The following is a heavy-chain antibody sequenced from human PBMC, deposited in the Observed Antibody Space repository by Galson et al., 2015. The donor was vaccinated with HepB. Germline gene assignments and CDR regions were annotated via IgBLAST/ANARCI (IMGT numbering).Heavy chain of an antibody. D-gene: IGHD3-16*02. CDR2: IKSKTDGGTT. V-gene: IGHV3-15*01. CDR3: TTYDYIWGSYHTDAFDI. J-gene: IGHJ3*02. CDR1: GFTFSNAW. Sequence: SLRLSCAASGFTFSNAWMSWVRQAPGKGLEWVGRIKSKTDGGTTDYAAPVKGRFTISRDDSKNTLYLQMNSLKTEDTAVYYCTTYDYIWGSYHTDAFDIWGQGTMVTVSS.